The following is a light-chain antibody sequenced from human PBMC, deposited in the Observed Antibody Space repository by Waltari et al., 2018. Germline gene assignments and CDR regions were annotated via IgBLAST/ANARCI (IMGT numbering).Light chain of an antibody. CDR3: QQHNDWPPWT. J-gene: IGKJ1*01. CDR2: GAS. V-gene: IGKV3-15*01. CDR1: QNVNSN. Sequence: EIIMTQSPATLSLSPGERATHSCRASQNVNSNLAWYQQKPGQAPSLLIYGASIRATGIPARFSGSGSGTQFTLTINSLQSEDSAVYFCQQHNDWPPWTFGQGTKVELK.